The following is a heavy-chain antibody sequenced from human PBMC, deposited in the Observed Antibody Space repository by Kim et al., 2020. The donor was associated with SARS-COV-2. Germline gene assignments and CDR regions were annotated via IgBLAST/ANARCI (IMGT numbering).Heavy chain of an antibody. V-gene: IGHV3-9*01. Sequence: GGSLRLSCAASGFTFDDYAMHWVRQAPGKGLEWVSGISWNSGSIGYADSVKGRFTISRDNAKNSLYLQMNSLRAEDTALYYCAKDGGGAVARSYYYYYGMDVWGQGTTVTVSS. CDR3: AKDGGGAVARSYYYYYGMDV. CDR2: ISWNSGSI. J-gene: IGHJ6*02. D-gene: IGHD6-19*01. CDR1: GFTFDDYA.